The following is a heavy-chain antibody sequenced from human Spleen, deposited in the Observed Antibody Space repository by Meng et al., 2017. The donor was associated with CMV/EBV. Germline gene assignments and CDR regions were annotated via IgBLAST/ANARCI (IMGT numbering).Heavy chain of an antibody. V-gene: IGHV4-39*01. CDR2: IYYTGST. CDR3: ARLEQLVRVIDY. D-gene: IGHD2-2*01. J-gene: IGHJ4*02. CDR1: GGSLSSCTYY. Sequence: TVSGGSLSSCTYYWGWIRQPPGKGLEWIGSIYYTGSTYYAPSLKSRVTVSVDTSKNQFSLRVNSATAADTAVYYCARLEQLVRVIDYWGQGTLVTVSS.